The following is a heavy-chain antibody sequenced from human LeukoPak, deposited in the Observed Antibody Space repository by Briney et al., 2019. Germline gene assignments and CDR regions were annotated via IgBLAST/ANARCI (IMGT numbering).Heavy chain of an antibody. CDR1: GFTFSSYA. CDR2: ISSNGGST. J-gene: IGHJ4*02. CDR3: ARGRYYDSSGYYHFDY. D-gene: IGHD3-22*01. Sequence: GGSLRLSCAASGFTFSSYAMHWVRQAPGKGLEYASAISSNGGSTYYANSVKGRFTISRDNSKNTLYLQMGSLRAEDMAVYYCARGRYYDSSGYYHFDYWGQGTLVTVSS. V-gene: IGHV3-64*01.